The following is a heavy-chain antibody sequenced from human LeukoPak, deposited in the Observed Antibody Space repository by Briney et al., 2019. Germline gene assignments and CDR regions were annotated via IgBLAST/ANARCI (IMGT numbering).Heavy chain of an antibody. V-gene: IGHV4-39*07. CDR2: IYYSGST. CDR3: ARDYDFWSGYYTFDY. Sequence: SETLCLTCTVSGGSISSSSYYWGWIRQPPGKGLEWIGSIYYSGSTYHNPSLKSRVTISVDTSKNQFSLKLSSVTAADTAVYYCARDYDFWSGYYTFDYWGQGTLVTVSS. CDR1: GGSISSSSYY. D-gene: IGHD3-3*01. J-gene: IGHJ4*02.